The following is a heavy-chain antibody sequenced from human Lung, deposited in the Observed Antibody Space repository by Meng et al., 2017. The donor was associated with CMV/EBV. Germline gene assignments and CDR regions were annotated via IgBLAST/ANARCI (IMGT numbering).Heavy chain of an antibody. CDR1: GFTFSRYT. CDR2: ISSSNSYI. Sequence: GGSLRLSCVASGFTFSRYTLSWVRQAPGKRLEWVSSISSSNSYIYYLDSVKGRFTISRDNARKSLYLQMNTLRADDTARYYCARDSEEHCSGGSCTRFDLXGQGXLVXGSS. CDR3: ARDSEEHCSGGSCTRFDL. V-gene: IGHV3-21*01. D-gene: IGHD2-15*01. J-gene: IGHJ4*02.